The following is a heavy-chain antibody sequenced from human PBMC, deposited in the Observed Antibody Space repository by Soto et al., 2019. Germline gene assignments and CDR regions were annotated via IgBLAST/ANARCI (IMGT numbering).Heavy chain of an antibody. V-gene: IGHV3-48*02. Sequence: EVQLVESGGGLVQPGGSLRLSCAASGFTFSSYSMNWVRQAPGKGLEWVSYISSSSSTIYYADSVKGRFTISRDNAKNSLYLQMNSLRDEDTAVYYCARDDPNPWELRFHAFDIWGQGTMVTVSS. CDR1: GFTFSSYS. CDR2: ISSSSSTI. J-gene: IGHJ3*02. D-gene: IGHD1-26*01. CDR3: ARDDPNPWELRFHAFDI.